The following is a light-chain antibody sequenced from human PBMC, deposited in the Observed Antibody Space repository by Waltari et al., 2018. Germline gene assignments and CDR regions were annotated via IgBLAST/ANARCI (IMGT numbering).Light chain of an antibody. J-gene: IGLJ3*02. CDR2: EVS. CDR3: CSHTGIDTWV. CDR1: DSAFGDEDP. Sequence: QAALTQPASVSGSLGQSITIPCTGTDSAFGDEDPLSLYQQFPGEAPRLIIYEVSNRPSRISSRFYGSKSANTASLTISGLQPDDEADYFCCSHTGIDTWVFGGGTTLTVL. V-gene: IGLV2-23*02.